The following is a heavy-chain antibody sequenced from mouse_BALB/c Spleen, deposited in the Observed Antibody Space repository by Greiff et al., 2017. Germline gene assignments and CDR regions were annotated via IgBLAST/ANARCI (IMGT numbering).Heavy chain of an antibody. D-gene: IGHD4-1*01. CDR2: ISDGGSYT. Sequence: EVKLMESGGGLVKPGGSLKLSCAASGFTFSDYYMYWVRQTPEKRLEWVATISDGGSYTYYPDSVKGRFTISRDNAKNNLYLQMSSLKSEDTAMYYCARNWDGDYWGQGTLVTVSA. V-gene: IGHV5-4*02. CDR1: GFTFSDYY. J-gene: IGHJ3*01. CDR3: ARNWDGDY.